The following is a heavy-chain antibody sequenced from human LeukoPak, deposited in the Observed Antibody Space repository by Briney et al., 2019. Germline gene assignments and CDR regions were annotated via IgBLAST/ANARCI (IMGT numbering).Heavy chain of an antibody. CDR3: ARDPGEMVQGVRYYYYYMDV. J-gene: IGHJ6*03. Sequence: SETLSVTCTVPGGSISSYYWSWIRQPAGKGLEWIGRIYTSGSTNYNPSLKSRVTMSVDTSKKQFSLKLSSVTAADTAVYYCARDPGEMVQGVRYYYYYMDVWGKGTTVTLSS. CDR2: IYTSGST. D-gene: IGHD3-10*01. V-gene: IGHV4-4*07. CDR1: GGSISSYY.